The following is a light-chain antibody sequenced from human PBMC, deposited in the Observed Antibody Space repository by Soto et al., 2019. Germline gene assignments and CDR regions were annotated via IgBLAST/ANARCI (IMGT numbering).Light chain of an antibody. V-gene: IGKV3-15*01. CDR3: LQYNDWPRT. CDR2: GAS. J-gene: IGKJ1*01. CDR1: ESVSSS. Sequence: EIVMTQSSATLSVSPGERVTLSCRASESVSSSIAWYQQRTGQAPRLLIYGASTRATGIPARFSGNGSGTEFTLTFSSLQSEDFAVYYCLQYNDWPRTFGQGTKVDIK.